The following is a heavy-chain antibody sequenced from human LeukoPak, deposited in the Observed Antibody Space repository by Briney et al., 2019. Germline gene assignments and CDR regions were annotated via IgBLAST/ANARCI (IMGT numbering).Heavy chain of an antibody. J-gene: IGHJ3*02. CDR3: ARQTRTRITMIVPHAFDI. V-gene: IGHV4-39*01. D-gene: IGHD3-22*01. CDR1: GGSISSSSYY. CDR2: IYYSGST. Sequence: PSETLSLTCTVSGGSISSSSYYWRWIRQPPGKGLEWIGSIYYSGSTYYNPSLKSRVTISLDTSKNQFSLKLSSVTAADTDVYYCARQTRTRITMIVPHAFDIWGQGTMVTVSS.